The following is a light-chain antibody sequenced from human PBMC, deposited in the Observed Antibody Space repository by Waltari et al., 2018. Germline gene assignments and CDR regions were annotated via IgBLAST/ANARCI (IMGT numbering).Light chain of an antibody. CDR2: TAS. CDR1: QSISTW. J-gene: IGKJ2*01. V-gene: IGKV1-5*03. CDR3: QQSNTFPYT. Sequence: DIQMTQSPSTLSASVGDRVTITCRASQSISTWLAWYQQKPGKVPNLLIYTASSLESGVPSRFSGSGSGTEFTLTISSLQPDDFATYYCQQSNTFPYTFGQGTKLEIK.